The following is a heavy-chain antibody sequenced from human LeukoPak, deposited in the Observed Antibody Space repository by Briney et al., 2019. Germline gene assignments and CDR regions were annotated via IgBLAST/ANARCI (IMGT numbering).Heavy chain of an antibody. V-gene: IGHV3-23*01. Sequence: GGSLRLSCAASGFTFSSYAMSWVRQAPGKGLEWVSAISGSGGSTYYADSVKGRFTISRDNSKNTLYLQMNSLRAEDTAVYYCAKERRVESIAARHFDYWGQGTLVTVSS. J-gene: IGHJ4*02. D-gene: IGHD6-6*01. CDR2: ISGSGGST. CDR3: AKERRVESIAARHFDY. CDR1: GFTFSSYA.